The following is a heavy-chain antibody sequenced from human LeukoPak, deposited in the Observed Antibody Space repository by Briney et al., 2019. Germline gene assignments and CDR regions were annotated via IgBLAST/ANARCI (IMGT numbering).Heavy chain of an antibody. D-gene: IGHD6-19*01. V-gene: IGHV4-39*01. CDR1: GGSISRSIYS. CDR2: ILRSGSI. Sequence: SETLSLTCTVSGGSISRSIYSWVWIRQPPGKGLEWIGSILRSGSIYYNPSLKSRITMSVDTSKNQFSLKLSSVTAADTAVYYCARRVRRSIAVAGNDAFDIWGQGTMVTVSS. J-gene: IGHJ3*02. CDR3: ARRVRRSIAVAGNDAFDI.